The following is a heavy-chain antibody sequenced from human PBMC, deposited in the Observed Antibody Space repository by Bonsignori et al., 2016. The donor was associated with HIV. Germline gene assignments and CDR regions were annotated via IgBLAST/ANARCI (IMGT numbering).Heavy chain of an antibody. CDR1: GLSFRDDY. J-gene: IGHJ2*01. V-gene: IGHV3-11*01. CDR3: ARVGYGGDSNRIWNFDL. CDR2: ISTSGSTL. Sequence: GGSLRLSCAASGLSFRDDYMTWIRQAPGKGLEWVSYISTSGSTLAYADSVKGRFAISRDNARNSLYLQMNSLRAEDTAVYYCARVGYGGDSNRIWNFDLWGRGTLVTVSS. D-gene: IGHD4-23*01.